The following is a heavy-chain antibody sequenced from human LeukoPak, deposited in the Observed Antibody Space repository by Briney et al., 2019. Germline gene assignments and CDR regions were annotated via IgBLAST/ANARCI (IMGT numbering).Heavy chain of an antibody. CDR2: INHSGNT. CDR3: ARREPHRDYGGKIRYYYYMDV. D-gene: IGHD4-23*01. J-gene: IGHJ6*03. V-gene: IGHV4-34*01. Sequence: SWVRQPPGKGLEWIGEINHSGNTNSNPSLKSRVTMSVDTSKNQFSLKLSSLTAADTAMYYCARREPHRDYGGKIRYYYYMDVWGKGTTITISS.